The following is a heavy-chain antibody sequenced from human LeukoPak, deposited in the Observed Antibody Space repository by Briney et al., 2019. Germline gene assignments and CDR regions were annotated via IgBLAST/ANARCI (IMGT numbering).Heavy chain of an antibody. J-gene: IGHJ6*02. CDR1: GGTFSSYA. Sequence: SVKVSCKASGGTFSSYAISWVRQAPGQGLEWVGRIIPILGIANYAQKFQGRVTITADKSTSTAYMELSSLRSEDTAVYYCARALDYYGSGSYYGMDVWGQGTTVTVSS. CDR3: ARALDYYGSGSYYGMDV. D-gene: IGHD3-10*01. V-gene: IGHV1-69*04. CDR2: IIPILGIA.